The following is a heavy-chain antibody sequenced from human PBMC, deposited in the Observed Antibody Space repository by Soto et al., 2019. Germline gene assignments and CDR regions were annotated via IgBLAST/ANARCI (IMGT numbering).Heavy chain of an antibody. D-gene: IGHD2-15*01. CDR1: GFTFDDYA. V-gene: IGHV3-9*01. J-gene: IGHJ6*02. Sequence: PGGSLRLSXAASGFTFDDYAMHWVRQAPGQGLEWVSGISWNSGSIGYGDSVKGRFTISRDNAKNSPYLQMNSLRSEDTAVYYCAVVVAASQHYGMDVWGQGTTVTVSS. CDR2: ISWNSGSI. CDR3: AVVVAASQHYGMDV.